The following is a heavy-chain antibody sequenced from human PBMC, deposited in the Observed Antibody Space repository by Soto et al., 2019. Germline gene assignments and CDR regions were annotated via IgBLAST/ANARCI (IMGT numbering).Heavy chain of an antibody. D-gene: IGHD6-19*01. CDR2: INAGNGNT. CDR1: GYTFTTYA. V-gene: IGHV1-3*01. J-gene: IGHJ6*02. Sequence: ASVKVSCKASGYTFTTYAMHWVRQAPGQRLEWMGWINAGNGNTKYSQKFQGRVTITRDTSASTAYMELSSLRSEDTAVYYCARVTSTGWRLMDVWGQGTAVTVPS. CDR3: ARVTSTGWRLMDV.